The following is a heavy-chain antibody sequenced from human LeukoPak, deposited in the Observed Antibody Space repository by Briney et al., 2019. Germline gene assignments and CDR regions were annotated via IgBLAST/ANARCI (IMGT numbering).Heavy chain of an antibody. D-gene: IGHD3-10*01. CDR3: ARDGTYYYGSGSHYLIY. V-gene: IGHV3-66*01. Sequence: GGSLRLSCAASGFTVSSNYMSWVRQAPGKGLEWVSVIYSGGSTYYADSVKGRFTISRDNSKNTLYLQMNSLRAEDTAVYYCARDGTYYYGSGSHYLIYWGQGTLVTVSS. J-gene: IGHJ4*02. CDR2: IYSGGST. CDR1: GFTVSSNY.